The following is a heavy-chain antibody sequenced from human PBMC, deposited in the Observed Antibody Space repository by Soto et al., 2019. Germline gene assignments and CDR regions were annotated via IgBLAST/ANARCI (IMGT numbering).Heavy chain of an antibody. CDR2: IIPIFGTA. D-gene: IGHD1-1*01. V-gene: IGHV1-69*12. CDR1: GGTFSSYA. Sequence: QVQLVQSGAEVKKPGSSVKVSCKASGGTFSSYAISWVRQAPGQGLEWMGGIIPIFGTANYAQKFQGRVTITADESXXXAXXELSSLRSEDTAVYYCARRLKGTPSRGYYYYGMDVWGQGTTVTVSS. CDR3: ARRLKGTPSRGYYYYGMDV. J-gene: IGHJ6*02.